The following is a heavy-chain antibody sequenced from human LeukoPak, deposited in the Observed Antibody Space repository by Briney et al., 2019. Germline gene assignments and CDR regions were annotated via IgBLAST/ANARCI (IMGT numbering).Heavy chain of an antibody. CDR3: ARAEGSGSSFDY. CDR2: ISSSSTYI. J-gene: IGHJ4*02. CDR1: GFPLNSHH. V-gene: IGHV3-21*01. Sequence: GGSLRLSCAASGFPLNSHHMNWVRQAPGKGLEWVSSISSSSTYIYYADSVKGRFTISRDNAKNSLYLQMNSLRVEDTAVYYCARAEGSGSSFDYWGQGTLVTVSS. D-gene: IGHD3-10*01.